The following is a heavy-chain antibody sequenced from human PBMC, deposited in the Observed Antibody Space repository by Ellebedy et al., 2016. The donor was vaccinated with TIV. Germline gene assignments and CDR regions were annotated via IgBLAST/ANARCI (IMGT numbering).Heavy chain of an antibody. CDR1: GYTFTSYG. CDR2: ISAYNGNT. D-gene: IGHD5-24*01. J-gene: IGHJ4*02. V-gene: IGHV1-18*01. CDR3: ARDHGPLEMATISDY. Sequence: AASVKVSCKASGYTFTSYGISCVRQAPGQGLEWMGWISAYNGNTNYAQKLQGRVTMTTDTSTSTAYMELRSLRSDDTAVYYCARDHGPLEMATISDYWGQGTLVTVSS.